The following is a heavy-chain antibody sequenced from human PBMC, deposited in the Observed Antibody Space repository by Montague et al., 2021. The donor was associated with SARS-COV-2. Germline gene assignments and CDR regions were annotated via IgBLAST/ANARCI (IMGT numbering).Heavy chain of an antibody. J-gene: IGHJ4*02. V-gene: IGHV2-5*02. CDR1: GFSITTSTMG. CDR2: IYWGDEK. CDR3: VHYASGSYYFHY. Sequence: PALVKPTQTLTLTCTFSGFSITTSTMGVGLIRQPPGKALEWLALIYWGDEKRFSPSLKSRLTITKDTFKDQVVLRMTNVDPVDTATYYCVHYASGSYYFHYWDQGTLVTVPS. D-gene: IGHD3-10*01.